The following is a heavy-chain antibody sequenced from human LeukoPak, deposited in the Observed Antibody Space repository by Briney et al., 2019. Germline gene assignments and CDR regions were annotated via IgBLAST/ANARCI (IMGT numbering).Heavy chain of an antibody. CDR3: AGYCGGDCYGMDV. CDR2: IKQDGSEK. D-gene: IGHD2-21*01. Sequence: PGGSLRLSCTASGFTFSSYWMSWVRQAPGKGLEWVANIKQDGSEKDYVDSVKGRFTISRDNAKNSLYLQMNSLRAEDTAVYYCAGYCGGDCYGMDVWGQGTTVTVSS. J-gene: IGHJ6*02. V-gene: IGHV3-7*01. CDR1: GFTFSSYW.